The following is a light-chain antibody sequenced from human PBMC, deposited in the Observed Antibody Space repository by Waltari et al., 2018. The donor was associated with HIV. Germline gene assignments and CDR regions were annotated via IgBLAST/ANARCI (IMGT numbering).Light chain of an antibody. V-gene: IGLV3-21*02. CDR2: DNS. CDR3: QVWGSNSDHVV. Sequence: YVLTQPPSVSVVSGQTARITRGGINIGSKSVTWFQQKLGQVPGLVVYDNSDRPSGSPERFSGSNSGNTATLTISRVEAGDEADYYCQVWGSNSDHVVFGGGTKLTVL. CDR1: NIGSKS. J-gene: IGLJ2*01.